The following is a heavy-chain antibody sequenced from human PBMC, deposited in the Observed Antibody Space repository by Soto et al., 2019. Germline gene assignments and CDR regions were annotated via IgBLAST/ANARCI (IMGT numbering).Heavy chain of an antibody. CDR2: ISGSGGST. V-gene: IGHV3-23*01. CDR3: AKRGLVGDSPRYWYFDL. CDR1: GFTFSSYA. Sequence: EVQLLESGGGLVQPGGALRLSCAASGFTFSSYAMSWVRQAPGEGLEGVSAISGSGGSTYYADSVKGRFTISRDNSKNTLYLQMNSLRAEDTAVYYCAKRGLVGDSPRYWYFDLWGRGTLVTVSS. J-gene: IGHJ2*01. D-gene: IGHD4-17*01.